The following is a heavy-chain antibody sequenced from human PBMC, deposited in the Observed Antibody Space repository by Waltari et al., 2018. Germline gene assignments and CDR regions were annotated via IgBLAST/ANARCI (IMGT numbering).Heavy chain of an antibody. D-gene: IGHD3-16*02. Sequence: QVQLVQSGAEVKKPGSSVKVSCKASGGTFSSYAISWVRQAPGQGLEWMGRIIPNSGGTNYAQKFQGRVTMTEDTSTDTAYMELSSLRSEDTAVYYCATPLSYTWYFDLWGRGTLVTVSS. V-gene: IGHV1-69*02. CDR1: GGTFSSYA. J-gene: IGHJ2*01. CDR3: ATPLSYTWYFDL. CDR2: IIPNSGGT.